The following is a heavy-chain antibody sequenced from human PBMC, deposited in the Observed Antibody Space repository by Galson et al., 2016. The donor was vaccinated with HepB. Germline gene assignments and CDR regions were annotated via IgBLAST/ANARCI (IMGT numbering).Heavy chain of an antibody. J-gene: IGHJ4*02. CDR2: TRNRARSYTT. CDR3: TSPSHYDFWSGFGPDY. Sequence: SLRLSCAASGFKFSDYYMLWIRQAPGKGLEWVGRTRNRARSYTTDYVASVKGRFTISRDDSKSVAYLQMSSLNTEDTAVYYCTSPSHYDFWSGFGPDYWGQGTLVTVSS. CDR1: GFKFSDYY. V-gene: IGHV3-72*01. D-gene: IGHD3-3*01.